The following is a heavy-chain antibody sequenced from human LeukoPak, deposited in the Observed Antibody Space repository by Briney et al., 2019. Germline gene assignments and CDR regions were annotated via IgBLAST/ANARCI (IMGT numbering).Heavy chain of an antibody. CDR2: ISPSSSTI. CDR3: ASSSSLGN. Sequence: PGGSLRLSCAVSGFTSSSYWMHWVRQAPGKGLEWVSYISPSSSTIYYADSVKGRFTISRDNAKNSLSLQMNSLRAEDTAVYYCASSSSLGNWGQGTLVTVSS. J-gene: IGHJ4*02. V-gene: IGHV3-48*01. D-gene: IGHD6-6*01. CDR1: GFTSSSYW.